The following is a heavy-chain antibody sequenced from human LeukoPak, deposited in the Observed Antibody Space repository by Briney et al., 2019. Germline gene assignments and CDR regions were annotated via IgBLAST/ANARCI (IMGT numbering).Heavy chain of an antibody. V-gene: IGHV3-53*01. CDR1: GFTFSNHA. D-gene: IGHD1-7*01. CDR3: ARIWNYGY. CDR2: MYSDGST. Sequence: GGSLRLSCAASGFTFSNHAMNWVRQAPGKGLEWVSVMYSDGSTYYADSVKGRFTNSRDNPKNTLYLQMNSLRAEDTAVYYCARIWNYGYWGQGTLVTVSS. J-gene: IGHJ4*02.